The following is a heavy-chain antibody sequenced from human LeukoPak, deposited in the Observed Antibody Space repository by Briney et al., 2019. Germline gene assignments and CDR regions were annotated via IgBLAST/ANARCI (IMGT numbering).Heavy chain of an antibody. CDR2: ITGYGAT. CDR1: GFTLRKFA. Sequence: GALRLFCAGSGFTLRKFAIKLVRQASGAGPQWVSTITGYGATFYADSVRGRFTIFRDTSMNTLFLQMNSLGAEDTAVYYCAKGAAAGKVDWFDPWGQGTLVTVSS. J-gene: IGHJ5*02. D-gene: IGHD6-13*01. CDR3: AKGAAAGKVDWFDP. V-gene: IGHV3-23*01.